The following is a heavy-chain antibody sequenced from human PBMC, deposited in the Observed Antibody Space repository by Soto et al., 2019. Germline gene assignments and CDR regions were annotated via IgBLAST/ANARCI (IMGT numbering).Heavy chain of an antibody. V-gene: IGHV3-7*05. CDR3: ARDNPFLGITIFGVAPGYGMDV. Sequence: TWLSLRLCYVASGCTCIDYWMSWVRQAQGKGLEWVANIKQDGSETYYVDSVNGRFTIFRNNAKNSVFLQMNSLRGDDTAVYYCARDNPFLGITIFGVAPGYGMDVWRQGTTVTVSS. J-gene: IGHJ6*02. D-gene: IGHD3-3*01. CDR1: GCTCIDYW. CDR2: IKQDGSET.